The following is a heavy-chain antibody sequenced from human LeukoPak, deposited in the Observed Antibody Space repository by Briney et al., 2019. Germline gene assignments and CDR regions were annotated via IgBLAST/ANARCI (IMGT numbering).Heavy chain of an antibody. J-gene: IGHJ5*02. CDR2: IYYSGST. CDR3: ARAGDCGGDCYMSRFDP. Sequence: SETLSLTCTVSGGSISSYYWSWIRQPPGKGMEWIGYIYYSGSTNYNPSPKRRVTISVDTSKHQFSLKLSSVTAADTAVYYCARAGDCGGDCYMSRFDPWGQGTLVTVSS. V-gene: IGHV4-59*01. CDR1: GGSISSYY. D-gene: IGHD2-21*02.